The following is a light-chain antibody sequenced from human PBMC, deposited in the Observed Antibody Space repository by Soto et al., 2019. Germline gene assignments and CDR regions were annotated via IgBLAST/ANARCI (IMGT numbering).Light chain of an antibody. V-gene: IGKV3-20*01. CDR1: QSVSSNY. J-gene: IGKJ1*01. Sequence: DIVLTQSPGTLSLSPGERATLSCRSSQSVSSNYLAWYQQKPDQAHRLVIYDVSGRATGIPDRFSGSGSGTDSTLTISRLEPEDSAVYYCQQYGISPTFGQGTKVEIK. CDR3: QQYGISPT. CDR2: DVS.